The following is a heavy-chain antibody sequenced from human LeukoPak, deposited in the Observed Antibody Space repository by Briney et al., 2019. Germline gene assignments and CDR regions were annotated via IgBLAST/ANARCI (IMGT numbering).Heavy chain of an antibody. D-gene: IGHD5-12*01. CDR2: ISYDGSNK. CDR1: GFTFSSYG. CDR3: ARDSSRGYDGYFDY. V-gene: IGHV3-30*03. J-gene: IGHJ4*02. Sequence: GRSLRLSCEASGFTFSSYGMHWVRQAPGKGLEWVAVISYDGSNKYYADSVKGRFTISRDNSKNTLYLQMNSLRAEDTAVYYCARDSSRGYDGYFDYWGQGTLVTVSS.